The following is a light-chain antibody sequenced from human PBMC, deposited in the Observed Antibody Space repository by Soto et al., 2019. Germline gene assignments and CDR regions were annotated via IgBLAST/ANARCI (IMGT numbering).Light chain of an antibody. CDR3: HHYGSSPPRT. CDR1: QSVSSSY. V-gene: IGKV3-20*01. CDR2: GAS. Sequence: EIVLTQPPGTLSLSPGERATLSCRASQSVSSSYLAWYQQKPGQAPRLLIYGASSRATGIPDRFSGSGSGTDFTLTISRLEPEDFAVYYCHHYGSSPPRTFGQGTQLEIK. J-gene: IGKJ2*01.